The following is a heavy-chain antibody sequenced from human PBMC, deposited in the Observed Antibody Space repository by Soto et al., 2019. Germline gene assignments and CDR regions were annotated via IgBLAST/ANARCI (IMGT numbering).Heavy chain of an antibody. J-gene: IGHJ3*02. Sequence: ASVKGSCKVSGYTLTELSMHRVRQAPGKGLEWIGGFDPEDGETIYAQKIQGRVTMTEDTSTDTAYMELSSLRSEVTAVYYSATDPMVRPAFDIWGQGTMVTVSS. CDR1: GYTLTELS. CDR3: ATDPMVRPAFDI. V-gene: IGHV1-24*01. CDR2: FDPEDGET. D-gene: IGHD3-10*01.